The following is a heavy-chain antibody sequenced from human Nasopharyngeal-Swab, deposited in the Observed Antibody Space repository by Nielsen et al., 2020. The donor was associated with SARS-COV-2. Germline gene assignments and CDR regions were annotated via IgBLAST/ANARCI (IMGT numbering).Heavy chain of an antibody. V-gene: IGHV3-74*01. D-gene: IGHD6-13*01. Sequence: GGSLRLSCAASGFTFSDYWMHWVRQAPGKGLVWVSRINSDGSSTNYADSVKGRFTISRDNAKNSLYLQMNSLRAEDTVVYYCASNLGSCGQLVPRFSSSCYFDYWGQGTLVTVSS. CDR1: GFTFSDYW. J-gene: IGHJ4*02. CDR2: INSDGSST. CDR3: ASNLGSCGQLVPRFSSSCYFDY.